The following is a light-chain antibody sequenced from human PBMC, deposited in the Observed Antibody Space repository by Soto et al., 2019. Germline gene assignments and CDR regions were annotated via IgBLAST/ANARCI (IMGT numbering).Light chain of an antibody. J-gene: IGKJ1*01. CDR1: QTIRSNY. Sequence: ETVLTQSPGTLSLSPGARATLSCRASQTIRSNYLAWYRQTPGQAPRLLIYGASNRATGIADRFSGSGSGTDFTLIISRLEPEDFALYYCQQYGSSPWTFGQGTKVEIK. V-gene: IGKV3-20*01. CDR2: GAS. CDR3: QQYGSSPWT.